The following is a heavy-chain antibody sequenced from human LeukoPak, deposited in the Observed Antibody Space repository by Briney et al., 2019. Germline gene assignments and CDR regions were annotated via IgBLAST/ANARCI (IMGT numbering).Heavy chain of an antibody. CDR3: ARAYSSDWYVDY. D-gene: IGHD6-19*01. CDR1: GYSFTSYW. J-gene: IGHJ4*02. V-gene: IGHV5-51*01. Sequence: GEFLKISCKGSGYSFTSYWIGWVRQMPGKGLEWMGIIYPGDSDTKYSPSFQGQVTISADKSISTAYLQWSSLKASDTAIYYCARAYSSDWYVDYWGQGTLVTVSS. CDR2: IYPGDSDT.